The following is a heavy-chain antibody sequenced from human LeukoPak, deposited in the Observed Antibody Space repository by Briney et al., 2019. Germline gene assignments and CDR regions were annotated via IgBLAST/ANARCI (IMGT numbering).Heavy chain of an antibody. J-gene: IGHJ4*02. D-gene: IGHD6-25*01. V-gene: IGHV3-7*01. CDR3: ATDGYSSARDY. Sequence: GGSLRLSCRASGFSFNNYWMSWVRQAPGKGLEWVANTKPDGSEKYYVDSVRGRFTISRGNAKNLLYLQMSNLRAEDTAVYYCATDGYSSARDYWGQGTLVTVSS. CDR2: TKPDGSEK. CDR1: GFSFNNYW.